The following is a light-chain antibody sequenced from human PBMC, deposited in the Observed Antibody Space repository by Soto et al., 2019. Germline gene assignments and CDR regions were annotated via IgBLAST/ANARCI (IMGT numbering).Light chain of an antibody. CDR2: SNI. CDR1: SSNIGAGFD. V-gene: IGLV1-40*01. Sequence: QSVLTQSPSVSGAPGQRVTLPCTGSSSNIGAGFDVHWYQQLPGTAPKLLIYSNINRASGVPDRFSGSKSGTSASLAITGLXXEDEADYYCQSYDSSLSGYVVFGGGTKL. J-gene: IGLJ2*01. CDR3: QSYDSSLSGYVV.